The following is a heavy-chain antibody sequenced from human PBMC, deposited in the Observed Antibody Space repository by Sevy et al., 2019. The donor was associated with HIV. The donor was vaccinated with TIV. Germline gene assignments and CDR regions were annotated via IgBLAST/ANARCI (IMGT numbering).Heavy chain of an antibody. Sequence: ASVKVSCKVSGYTLTELSMHWVRQPPGKGLEWMGRFDPGDGETIYAQKFLGRLTMTEDTSTDTAYMDLSSLRSEDTAVYYCATEDITMIPYGLDVWGQGTTVTVSS. CDR3: ATEDITMIPYGLDV. D-gene: IGHD3-22*01. CDR2: FDPGDGET. V-gene: IGHV1-24*01. CDR1: GYTLTELS. J-gene: IGHJ6*02.